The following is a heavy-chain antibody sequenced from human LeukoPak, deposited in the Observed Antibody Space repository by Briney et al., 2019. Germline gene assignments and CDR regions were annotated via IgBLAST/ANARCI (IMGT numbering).Heavy chain of an antibody. CDR2: IYYSGST. Sequence: SETLSLTCTVSGGSISSSSYYWGWIRQPPGKGLEWIGSIYYSGSTYYNPSLKSRVTISVDTSKNQFSLKLSSVTAADTAVYYCARALGGNSWAFDYWGQGTLVTVSS. V-gene: IGHV4-39*07. J-gene: IGHJ4*02. CDR1: GGSISSSSYY. D-gene: IGHD4-23*01. CDR3: ARALGGNSWAFDY.